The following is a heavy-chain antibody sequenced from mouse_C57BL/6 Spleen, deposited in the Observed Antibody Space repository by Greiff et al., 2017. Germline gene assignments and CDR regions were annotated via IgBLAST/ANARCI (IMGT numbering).Heavy chain of an antibody. CDR1: GYSFTGYY. J-gene: IGHJ1*03. CDR3: ARSDYGSSYWYFDV. V-gene: IGHV1-42*01. D-gene: IGHD1-1*01. Sequence: EVKLMESGPELVKPGASVKISCKASGYSFTGYYMNWVKQSPEKSLEWIGAINPSTGGTTYNQKFKAKATLTVDKSSSTAYMQLKSLTSEDSAVYYCARSDYGSSYWYFDVWGTGTTVTVSS. CDR2: INPSTGGT.